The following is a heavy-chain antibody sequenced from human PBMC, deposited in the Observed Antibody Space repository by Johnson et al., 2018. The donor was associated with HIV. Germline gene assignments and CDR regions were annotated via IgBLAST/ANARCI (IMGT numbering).Heavy chain of an antibody. Sequence: EVQLVESGGGVVQPGGSLRLSCAASGFTFSSYGMHWVRQAPGKGLEWVTNIKQDGSEKYYVDSVKGRFTISRDNAKNSLYLQMNSLRAEDTAVYYCARYEGNYVAFDIWGQGTMVTVSS. V-gene: IGHV3-7*05. D-gene: IGHD1-7*01. CDR2: IKQDGSEK. CDR1: GFTFSSYG. CDR3: ARYEGNYVAFDI. J-gene: IGHJ3*02.